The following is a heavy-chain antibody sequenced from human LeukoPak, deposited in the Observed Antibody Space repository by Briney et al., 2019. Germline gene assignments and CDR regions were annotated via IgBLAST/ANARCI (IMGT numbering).Heavy chain of an antibody. CDR1: GFTFSSYG. CDR2: IWYDGSNK. V-gene: IGHV3-33*01. D-gene: IGHD5-12*01. Sequence: PGGSLRLSCAASGFTFSSYGMHWVRQAPGKGLEWVAVIWYDGSNKYYADSVKGRFTISRDNSKNKLYLQLNSLRPEDTAVYYCARDQLAYSGYDTLFDYWGQGTLVTVSS. CDR3: ARDQLAYSGYDTLFDY. J-gene: IGHJ4*02.